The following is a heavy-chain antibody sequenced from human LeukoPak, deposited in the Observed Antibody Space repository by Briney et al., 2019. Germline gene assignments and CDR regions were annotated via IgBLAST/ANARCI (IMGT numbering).Heavy chain of an antibody. D-gene: IGHD5-12*01. J-gene: IGHJ4*02. Sequence: AVKSRITINPDTSKNQFSLQLNSVTPEDTAVYYCARDPAGYSGYDWYYFDYWGQGTLVTVSS. V-gene: IGHV6-1*01. CDR3: ARDPAGYSGYDWYYFDY.